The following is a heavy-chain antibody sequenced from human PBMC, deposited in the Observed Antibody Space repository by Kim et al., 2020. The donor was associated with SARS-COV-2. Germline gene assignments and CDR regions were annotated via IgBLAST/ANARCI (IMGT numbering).Heavy chain of an antibody. CDR1: GGSFSGYY. D-gene: IGHD3-22*01. Sequence: SETLSLTCAVYGGSFSGYYWSWIRQPPGKGLEWIGEINHSGSTNYNPSLKSRVTISVDTSKNQFSLKLSSVTAADTAVYYCARGRHPPHSHYYDSSGYYYYFDYWGQGTLVTVSS. V-gene: IGHV4-34*01. J-gene: IGHJ4*02. CDR3: ARGRHPPHSHYYDSSGYYYYFDY. CDR2: INHSGST.